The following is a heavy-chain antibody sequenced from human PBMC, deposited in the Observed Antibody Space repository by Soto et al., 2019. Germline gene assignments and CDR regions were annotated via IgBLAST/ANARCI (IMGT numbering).Heavy chain of an antibody. CDR3: ACGHSPPSYLESGVYIDY. CDR2: IVPVFGIP. V-gene: IGHV1-69*13. CDR1: GGSFSSFG. D-gene: IGHD1-26*01. Sequence: ASVKVSCKASGGSFSSFGISWVRQAPGQGLEWIGGIVPVFGIPNYAQRFRGRLTITADESTSTGYMELISLRSDDTAVYFCACGHSPPSYLESGVYIDYWGQGTLVTVSS. J-gene: IGHJ4*02.